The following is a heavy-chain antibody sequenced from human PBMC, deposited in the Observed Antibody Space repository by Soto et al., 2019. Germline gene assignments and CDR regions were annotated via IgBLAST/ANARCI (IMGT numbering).Heavy chain of an antibody. D-gene: IGHD3-22*01. V-gene: IGHV1-69*02. CDR2: IIPILGIA. Sequence: SVKVSCKASGGTFSSYTISWVRQAPGQGLEWMGRIIPILGIANYAQKFQGRVTITRDTSASTAYMELSSLRSEDTAVYYCARGIPRYYDSSGKSVDYWGQGTLVTVSS. CDR3: ARGIPRYYDSSGKSVDY. CDR1: GGTFSSYT. J-gene: IGHJ4*02.